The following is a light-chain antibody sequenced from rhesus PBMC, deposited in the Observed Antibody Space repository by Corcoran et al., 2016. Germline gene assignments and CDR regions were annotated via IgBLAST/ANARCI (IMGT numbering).Light chain of an antibody. CDR2: YAT. CDR1: QDIRTY. V-gene: IGKV1-25*01. Sequence: DIQMTQSPSSVSASVGDRVAITCRASQDIRTYLAWYQQKPGKAPRLLVYYATTLQSGVPSRFSGSGSGTEFTLPLSGLQPEDFATYCCQQYNDLVTFGGGTKVEIK. CDR3: QQYNDLVT. J-gene: IGKJ4*01.